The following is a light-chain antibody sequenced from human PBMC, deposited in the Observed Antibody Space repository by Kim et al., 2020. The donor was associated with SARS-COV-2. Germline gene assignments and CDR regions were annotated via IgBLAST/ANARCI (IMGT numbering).Light chain of an antibody. CDR1: QSVSSY. J-gene: IGKJ4*01. V-gene: IGKV3-11*01. Sequence: LSPGERAARACRAGQSVSSYLAWYQQKPGQAPRLLIYDASNRATGIPARFSGSGSGTDFTLTISSLEPEDFAVYYCQQRSNWPLTFGGGTKVDIK. CDR2: DAS. CDR3: QQRSNWPLT.